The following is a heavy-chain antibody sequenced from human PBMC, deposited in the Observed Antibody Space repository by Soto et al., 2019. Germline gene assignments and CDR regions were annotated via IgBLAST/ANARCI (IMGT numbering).Heavy chain of an antibody. CDR3: ARDSKDDSSGYYAGFDY. J-gene: IGHJ4*02. CDR2: IYYDGSNK. D-gene: IGHD3-22*01. V-gene: IGHV3-33*01. Sequence: QEQLVESGRGVVQPGRSLRLYCAVSGFTFSSYGMNWVRQAPGKGLEWVAAIYYDGSNKYYADSVRGRFTISRDNFKNTLYLHMNSLRAEDTAVYYCARDSKDDSSGYYAGFDYWGQGTLVTVSS. CDR1: GFTFSSYG.